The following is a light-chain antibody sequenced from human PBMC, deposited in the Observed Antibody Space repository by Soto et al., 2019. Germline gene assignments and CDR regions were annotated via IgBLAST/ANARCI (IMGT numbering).Light chain of an antibody. V-gene: IGKV3-15*01. CDR1: QSVSSN. CDR2: GAS. J-gene: IGKJ2*02. Sequence: EIVMTQSPATLSVSPGERATLSCRASQSVSSNLAWYQQKPGQAPRLLIYGASTRATGIPARFSGSGSGTEFTLTISSLQSEDXAXXXXXQYXXWPCTFGQGTKLEIK. CDR3: XQYXXWPCT.